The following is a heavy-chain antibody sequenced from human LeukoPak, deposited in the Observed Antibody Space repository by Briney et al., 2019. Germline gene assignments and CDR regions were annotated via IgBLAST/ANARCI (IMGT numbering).Heavy chain of an antibody. CDR1: GFTFDDYA. J-gene: IGHJ3*02. CDR2: ISWNSGSI. V-gene: IGHV3-9*03. D-gene: IGHD3-22*01. Sequence: GGSLRLSCAASGFTFDDYAMHWVRQAPGKGLEWVSGISWNSGSIGYADSVKGRFTISRDNAKNSLYLQMNSLRGEDMALYFCAAVEDSSGRGAFDIWGQGTMVTVSS. CDR3: AAVEDSSGRGAFDI.